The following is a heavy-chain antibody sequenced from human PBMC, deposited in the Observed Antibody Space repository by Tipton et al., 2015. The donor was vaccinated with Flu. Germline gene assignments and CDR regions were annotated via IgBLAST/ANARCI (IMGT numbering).Heavy chain of an antibody. Sequence: TLSLTCALYGGSFSGYYWSSIRQSPGKGLEWIGEINHSGSTNYNPSLKSRVTISVDTSKKQFSLNLSSVTAADTAVYYCARHDYGDYHWFDPWGQGRRVAVSS. CDR3: ARHDYGDYHWFDP. CDR1: GGSFSGYY. CDR2: INHSGST. V-gene: IGHV4-34*01. J-gene: IGHJ5*02. D-gene: IGHD4-17*01.